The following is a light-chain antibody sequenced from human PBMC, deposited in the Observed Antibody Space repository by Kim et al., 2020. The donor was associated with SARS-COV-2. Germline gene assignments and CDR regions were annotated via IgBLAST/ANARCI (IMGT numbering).Light chain of an antibody. V-gene: IGKV3-20*01. CDR2: GVS. J-gene: IGKJ2*01. CDR3: QEYGTSYT. CDR1: QSINSRY. Sequence: SLFPGERATLACRASQSINSRYLAWYQKKPGQAPRLLIYGVSTRATGIPDRFSGSGSGADFTLTISRLEPEDFAVYYCQEYGTSYTFGQGTKLEI.